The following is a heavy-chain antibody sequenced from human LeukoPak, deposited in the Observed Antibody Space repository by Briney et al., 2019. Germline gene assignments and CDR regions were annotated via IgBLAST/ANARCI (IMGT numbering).Heavy chain of an antibody. V-gene: IGHV3-23*01. CDR1: GFTFSSYA. D-gene: IGHD5-18*01. CDR2: ISGSGGST. J-gene: IGHJ4*02. CDR3: ARVDTAMVDY. Sequence: GGSLRLSCAASGFTFSSYAMSWVRQAPGKGLEWVSAISGSGGSTYCADSVKGRFTISRDNSKNTLYLQMNSLRAEDTAVYYCARVDTAMVDYWGQGTLVTVSS.